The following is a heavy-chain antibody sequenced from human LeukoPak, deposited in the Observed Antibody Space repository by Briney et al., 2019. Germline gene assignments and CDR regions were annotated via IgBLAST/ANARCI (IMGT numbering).Heavy chain of an antibody. J-gene: IGHJ5*02. Sequence: PGGSLRLSCAASGFTFSSYSMNWVRQAPGRGLEWVSSISSSSSYIYYADSVEGRFTISRDNAKNSLYLQMNSLRAEDTAVYYCARDVTYYDTLWGIRNWFDPWGQGTLVTVSS. CDR3: ARDVTYYDTLWGIRNWFDP. D-gene: IGHD3-22*01. V-gene: IGHV3-21*01. CDR2: ISSSSSYI. CDR1: GFTFSSYS.